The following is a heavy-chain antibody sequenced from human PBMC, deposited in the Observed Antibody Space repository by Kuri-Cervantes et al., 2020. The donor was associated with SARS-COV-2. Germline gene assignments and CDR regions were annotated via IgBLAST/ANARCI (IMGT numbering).Heavy chain of an antibody. D-gene: IGHD2-21*01. V-gene: IGHV4-34*01. J-gene: IGHJ4*02. CDR1: GVPLNTYS. CDR2: INHSGGT. Sequence: SQTLSLTCAVFGVPLNTYSWSWVRQSPGKGLQWIGEINHSGGTKYKPSLKGRVSISIDASKNQVSLKMTSVTAADAAVYYCARRFGDYGQFDYWGQGTLVTVSS. CDR3: ARRFGDYGQFDY.